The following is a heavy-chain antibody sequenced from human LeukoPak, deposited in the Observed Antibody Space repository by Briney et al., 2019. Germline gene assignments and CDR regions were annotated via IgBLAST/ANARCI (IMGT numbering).Heavy chain of an antibody. CDR1: GGSFSGYY. D-gene: IGHD3-22*01. CDR3: ARESGPHSGYSP. V-gene: IGHV4-34*01. CDR2: INHSGGT. J-gene: IGHJ4*02. Sequence: SETLSLTCAVYGGSFSGYYWSWIRQPPGKGLEWIGEINHSGGTNYNPSLKSRVTISVDTSKNQFSLKLSSVTAADTAVYYCARESGPHSGYSPWGQGTLVTVSS.